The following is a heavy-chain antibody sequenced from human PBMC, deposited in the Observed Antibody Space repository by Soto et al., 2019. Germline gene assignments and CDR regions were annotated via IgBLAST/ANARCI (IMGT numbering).Heavy chain of an antibody. CDR3: ARESALTGYYIDY. D-gene: IGHD3-9*01. V-gene: IGHV4-31*03. CDR1: GGSISSGGYY. J-gene: IGHJ4*02. Sequence: SETLSLTCTVSGGSISSGGYYWSWIRQHPGKGLEWIGYIYYSGSTYYNPSLKSRVAISVDTSKNQFSLKLSSVTAADTAVYYCARESALTGYYIDYWGQGTLVTVSS. CDR2: IYYSGST.